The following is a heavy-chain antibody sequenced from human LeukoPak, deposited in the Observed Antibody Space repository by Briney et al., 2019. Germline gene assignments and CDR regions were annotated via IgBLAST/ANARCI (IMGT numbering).Heavy chain of an antibody. CDR3: ARLYSGSYSN. CDR1: GGSISRYY. Sequence: TSETLSLTCTVSGGSISRYYWNWIRQPPGKGLEWIGYIYYSGTTNYNPSLKSRVTISVDTSKNQFSLKLSSVTAADTAVYYCARLYSGSYSNWGQGTLVTVSS. D-gene: IGHD1-26*01. J-gene: IGHJ4*02. CDR2: IYYSGTT. V-gene: IGHV4-59*01.